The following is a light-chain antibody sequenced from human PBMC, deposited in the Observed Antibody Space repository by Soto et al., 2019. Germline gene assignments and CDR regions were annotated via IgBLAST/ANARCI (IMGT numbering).Light chain of an antibody. J-gene: IGKJ1*01. CDR3: QQYNNWPET. Sequence: EIVMTQSPATLSVSPGERATLSCRASQRVGSNLAWYQQKPGQAPRLLIYGASTRATGIPARFSGSGSGIEFTLTISSLQSEDFAVYYCQQYNNWPETFGQGTKVKI. CDR2: GAS. V-gene: IGKV3-15*01. CDR1: QRVGSN.